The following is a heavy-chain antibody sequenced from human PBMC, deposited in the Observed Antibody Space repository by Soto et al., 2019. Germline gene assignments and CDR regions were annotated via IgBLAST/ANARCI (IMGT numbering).Heavy chain of an antibody. D-gene: IGHD6-13*01. V-gene: IGHV3-66*01. Sequence: EVHLVESGGGLVQPGGSLRLSCAASGFIVSSNYMSWVRQAPGKGLEWVSLIYSGGNTFYADSVKGRFTISRDNSKNTLYLQMNSLRAEDTAIYYCARKPLSSSWYLSPWGQGTLVTVSS. CDR2: IYSGGNT. CDR1: GFIVSSNY. CDR3: ARKPLSSSWYLSP. J-gene: IGHJ5*02.